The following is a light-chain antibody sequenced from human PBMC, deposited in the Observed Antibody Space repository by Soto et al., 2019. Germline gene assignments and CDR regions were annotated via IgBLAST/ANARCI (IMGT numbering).Light chain of an antibody. CDR2: SYN. CDR3: AAWDDSLNGWV. V-gene: IGLV1-44*01. CDR1: SSNVGSYN. J-gene: IGLJ3*02. Sequence: QSVLTQPLSASGTPGQRVTISCSGSSSNVGSYNVNWYQQVPGTAPKVLIHSYNRRPSGVSDRFSGSQSGTSASLAISDLQSEDAADYFCAAWDDSLNGWVFGGGTKVT.